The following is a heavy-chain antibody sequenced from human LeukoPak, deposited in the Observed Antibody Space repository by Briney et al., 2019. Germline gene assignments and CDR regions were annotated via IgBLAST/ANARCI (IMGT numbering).Heavy chain of an antibody. V-gene: IGHV3-48*03. CDR3: ARVVTVVVHDAFDI. J-gene: IGHJ3*02. Sequence: PGGSLRLSCAASGFTFSSYEMNWVRQAPGKGLEWVSYISSSGSTIYYADSVKGRFTISRDNAKNSLYLQMNSLRAEDTAVYYCARVVTVVVHDAFDIWGQGTMVTVSS. CDR2: ISSSGSTI. CDR1: GFTFSSYE. D-gene: IGHD2-2*01.